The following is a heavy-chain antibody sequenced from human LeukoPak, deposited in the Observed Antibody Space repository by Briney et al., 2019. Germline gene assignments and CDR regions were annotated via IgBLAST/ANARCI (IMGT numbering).Heavy chain of an antibody. D-gene: IGHD1-7*01. V-gene: IGHV3-7*01. CDR3: ARMRYNWNYDACFDY. Sequence: GGSLRLSCAASGFTFSSYWMSRVRQAPGKGLEWVANIKQDGSEKYYVDSVKGRFTISRDNAKNSLYLQMNSLRAEDTAVYYCARMRYNWNYDACFDYWGQGTLVTVSS. J-gene: IGHJ4*02. CDR2: IKQDGSEK. CDR1: GFTFSSYW.